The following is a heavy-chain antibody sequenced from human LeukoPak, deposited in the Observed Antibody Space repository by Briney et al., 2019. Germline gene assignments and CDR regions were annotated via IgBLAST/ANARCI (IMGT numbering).Heavy chain of an antibody. CDR3: ARDRHPSTYYDYVWGSYRPSSAPHYWFDP. CDR2: IYYSGST. V-gene: IGHV4-59*01. J-gene: IGHJ5*02. Sequence: SETLSLTCTVSGGSISSYYWSWIRQPPGQGLEWIGYIYYSGSTNYNPSLKSRVTISVDTSKNQFSLKLSSVTAADTAVYYCARDRHPSTYYDYVWGSYRPSSAPHYWFDPWGQGTLVTVSS. D-gene: IGHD3-16*02. CDR1: GGSISSYY.